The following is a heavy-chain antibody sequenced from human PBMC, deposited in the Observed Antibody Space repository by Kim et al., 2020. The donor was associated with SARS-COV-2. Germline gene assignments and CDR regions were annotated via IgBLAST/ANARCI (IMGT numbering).Heavy chain of an antibody. CDR1: GYSFSDYY. J-gene: IGHJ4*02. D-gene: IGHD1-26*01. CDR2: IHSSSGDT. V-gene: IGHV1-2*06. Sequence: ASVKVSCKASGYSFSDYYIHWVRQAPGQGLEWIGRIHSSSGDTRYTEKFRGRVTMSTDTSISTAFMELRGLISDDTAVYYCARTKKRDVGAITDYWGQGT. CDR3: ARTKKRDVGAITDY.